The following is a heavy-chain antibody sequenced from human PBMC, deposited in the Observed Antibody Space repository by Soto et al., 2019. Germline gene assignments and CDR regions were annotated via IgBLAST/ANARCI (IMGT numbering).Heavy chain of an antibody. D-gene: IGHD5-12*01. CDR2: IYYSGST. CDR3: ARHKPHSGYDFDY. V-gene: IGHV4-59*08. Sequence: SETLSLTCTVSGGSISSYYWSWIRQPPGKGLEWIGYIYYSGSTNYNPSLKSRVTISVDTSKNQFSLKLSSVTAADTAVYYCARHKPHSGYDFDYWGQGTLVTAPQ. J-gene: IGHJ4*02. CDR1: GGSISSYY.